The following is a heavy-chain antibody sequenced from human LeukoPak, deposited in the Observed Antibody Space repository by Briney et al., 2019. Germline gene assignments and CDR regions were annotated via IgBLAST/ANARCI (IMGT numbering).Heavy chain of an antibody. Sequence: SETLSLTCAVYGGSFSGYYWSWIRQPPGKGLEWIGKINHSGSTNYNPSLKSRVTISVDTSKNQFSLKLSSVTAADTAVYYCARWPGSGNFDYWGQGTLVTVSS. CDR3: ARWPGSGNFDY. J-gene: IGHJ4*02. CDR1: GGSFSGYY. CDR2: INHSGST. V-gene: IGHV4-34*01. D-gene: IGHD2-15*01.